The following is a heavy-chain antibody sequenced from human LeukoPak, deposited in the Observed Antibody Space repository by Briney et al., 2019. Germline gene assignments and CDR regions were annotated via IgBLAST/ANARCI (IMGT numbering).Heavy chain of an antibody. CDR1: GFTFSSYA. V-gene: IGHV3-30-3*02. D-gene: IGHD3-22*01. CDR2: ISYDGSNK. Sequence: GGSLRLSCAASGFTFSSYAMHWVRQAPGKGLEWVAVISYDGSNKYYADSVKGRFTISRDNSKNTLYLQMNSLRAEDTAVYYCAKCNLYYYDSSGYYYEDYWGQGTLVTVSS. CDR3: AKCNLYYYDSSGYYYEDY. J-gene: IGHJ4*02.